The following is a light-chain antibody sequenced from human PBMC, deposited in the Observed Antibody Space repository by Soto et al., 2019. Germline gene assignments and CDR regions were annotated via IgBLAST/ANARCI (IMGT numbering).Light chain of an antibody. CDR3: SSYSISTAYL. CDR1: SSDVGGYDY. V-gene: IGLV2-14*01. J-gene: IGLJ1*01. CDR2: EVN. Sequence: QSALTQPASVSGSPGQSITISCTGTSSDVGGYDYVSWYQLHPGKAPKLMVFEVNNRPSEVSYRFSGSKSGNTASLTISGLQAEDEADYFCSSYSISTAYLFGTGTKLTVL.